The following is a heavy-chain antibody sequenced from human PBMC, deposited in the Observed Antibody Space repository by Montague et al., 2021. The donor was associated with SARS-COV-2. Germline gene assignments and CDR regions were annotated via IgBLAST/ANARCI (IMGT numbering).Heavy chain of an antibody. V-gene: IGHV6-1*01. J-gene: IGHJ6*02. Sequence: CAISGDSVSINSAAGDWLRRSPSKGLELLGRTYYRSKWYNEYAVSVNSRITINPDTSKNQFSLQVNSVTPEDTAVYYCARGADRYYFYGMDVWGQGTTVTVSS. D-gene: IGHD6-19*01. CDR2: TYYRSKWYN. CDR3: ARGADRYYFYGMDV. CDR1: GDSVSINSAA.